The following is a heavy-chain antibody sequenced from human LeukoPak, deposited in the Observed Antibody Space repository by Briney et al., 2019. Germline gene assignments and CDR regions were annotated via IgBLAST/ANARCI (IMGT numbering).Heavy chain of an antibody. J-gene: IGHJ4*02. CDR3: ARGVPYYYDSSGYSRFDY. Sequence: GGSLRLSCAASGFTFSSYSMNWVRQAPGKGLEWVSSISSSSSYIYYADSVKGRFTISRDNAKNSLYLQMNSLRAEDTAVYDCARGVPYYYDSSGYSRFDYWGQGTLVTVSS. D-gene: IGHD3-22*01. CDR1: GFTFSSYS. V-gene: IGHV3-21*01. CDR2: ISSSSSYI.